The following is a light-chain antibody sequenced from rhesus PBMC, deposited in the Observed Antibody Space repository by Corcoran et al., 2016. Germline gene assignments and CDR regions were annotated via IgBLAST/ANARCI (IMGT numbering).Light chain of an antibody. CDR3: QQYSNWWT. CDR2: GAP. Sequence: EIVMTQSPATLSLSPGERATLSCRASQSVSSYVAWYQQKPEQAPRLLISGAPSRAPGIPDRFSGSGSGTDFTLTISSLEPEDFAVYYCQQYSNWWTFGQGTKVEIK. V-gene: IGKV3S9*01. J-gene: IGKJ1*01. CDR1: QSVSSY.